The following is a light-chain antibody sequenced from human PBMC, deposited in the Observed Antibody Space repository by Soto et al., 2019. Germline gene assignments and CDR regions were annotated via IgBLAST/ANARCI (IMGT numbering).Light chain of an antibody. V-gene: IGKV1-5*01. Sequence: DIQMTQSPSSLSASVGDRFTITCRASQSISSWLAWYQQKPGKAPKLLIYDASSLESGVPSRFSGSGSETEFTLTISSLQPDDFATYYCQQYNSYSWTFGQGTKVDIK. CDR1: QSISSW. CDR2: DAS. CDR3: QQYNSYSWT. J-gene: IGKJ1*01.